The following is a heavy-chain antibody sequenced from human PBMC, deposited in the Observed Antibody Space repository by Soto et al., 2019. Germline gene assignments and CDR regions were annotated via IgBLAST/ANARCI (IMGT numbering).Heavy chain of an antibody. J-gene: IGHJ4*02. D-gene: IGHD6-19*01. CDR1: GFTVSDR. CDR2: IHSDGST. CDR3: GRDASGPFDY. Sequence: GGSLRLSCSVAGFTVSDRMSWVRHAPGKGLECVSFIHSDGSTHYTDSVRGRFTISRDNSKNTLYLQMDRLRVADTAVYFCGRDASGPFDYWGQGXLVTVCS. V-gene: IGHV3-53*01.